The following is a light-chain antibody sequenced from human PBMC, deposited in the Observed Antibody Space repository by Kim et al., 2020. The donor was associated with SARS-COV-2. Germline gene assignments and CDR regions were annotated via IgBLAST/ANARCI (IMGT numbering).Light chain of an antibody. Sequence: SYELTQPPSVSVAPGKTATVACGGDNIATKSVHWYQHKPGQAPVLVIYYNSDRPSGIPERFSGSNSGKTATLTINGVEAGDEADYYCQVWDTSRDQVIFG. CDR1: NIATKS. CDR3: QVWDTSRDQVI. CDR2: YNS. V-gene: IGLV3-21*04. J-gene: IGLJ2*01.